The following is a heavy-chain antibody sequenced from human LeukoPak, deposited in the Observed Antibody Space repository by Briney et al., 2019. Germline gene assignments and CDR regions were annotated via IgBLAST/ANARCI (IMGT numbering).Heavy chain of an antibody. D-gene: IGHD6-19*01. J-gene: IGHJ4*02. CDR3: ARSGQQWPGRPAFDY. Sequence: PSETLSLTCTISGGSISSYYWSWIRQHPGKGLEWIGYIYYSGSTYYNPSLKSRVTISVDTSKNQFSLKLSSVTAADTAVYYCARSGQQWPGRPAFDYWGQGTLVTVSS. CDR2: IYYSGST. V-gene: IGHV4-59*06. CDR1: GGSISSYY.